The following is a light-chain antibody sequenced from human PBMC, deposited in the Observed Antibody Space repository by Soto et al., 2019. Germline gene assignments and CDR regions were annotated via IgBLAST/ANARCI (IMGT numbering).Light chain of an antibody. Sequence: EIVTTQSPATLSVSPGERSTLSWRPSQSVSSNLAWYQQKPGQAPSLLIYGAFTRATGIPARFSGTGSGTEFTLTISSLQSEDFALYYCQQYNDWPLTFGQGTKVDI. J-gene: IGKJ1*01. V-gene: IGKV3-15*01. CDR2: GAF. CDR3: QQYNDWPLT. CDR1: QSVSSN.